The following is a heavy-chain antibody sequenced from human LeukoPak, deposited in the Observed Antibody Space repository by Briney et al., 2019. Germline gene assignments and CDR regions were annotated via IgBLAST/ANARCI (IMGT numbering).Heavy chain of an antibody. J-gene: IGHJ4*02. D-gene: IGHD6-13*01. CDR3: ARDLAAAGFYDY. CDR2: ISYSGST. V-gene: IGHV4-59*01. Sequence: SETLSLTCTVSGVSMSNNYWSWIRQPPGKGLEWIGYISYSGSTNYNPSLKSRVTMSVDTSKNQFSLKLSSVTAADTAVYYCARDLAAAGFYDYWGQGTLVTVSS. CDR1: GVSMSNNY.